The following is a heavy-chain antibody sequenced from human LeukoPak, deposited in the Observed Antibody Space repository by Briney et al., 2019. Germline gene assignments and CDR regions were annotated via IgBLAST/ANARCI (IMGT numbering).Heavy chain of an antibody. D-gene: IGHD5-18*01. CDR3: ASAYRGYSYGFDAFDI. J-gene: IGHJ3*02. CDR1: GGSISSSSYY. V-gene: IGHV4-39*07. CDR2: IYYSGST. Sequence: SETLSLTCTVSGGSISSSSYYWGWIRQPPGKGLEWIGSIYYSGSTYYNPSLKSRVTISVDTSKNQFSLKLSSVTAADTAVYYCASAYRGYSYGFDAFDIWGQGTMVTVSS.